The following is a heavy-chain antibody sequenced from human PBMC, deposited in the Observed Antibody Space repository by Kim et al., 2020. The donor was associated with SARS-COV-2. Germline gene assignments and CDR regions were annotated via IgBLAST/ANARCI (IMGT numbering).Heavy chain of an antibody. V-gene: IGHV3-48*03. J-gene: IGHJ2*01. Sequence: YADSLAGRITISRDNAKNSVFLQINSLRAKDTAVYYCVRDPPDGLWYFHVWGRGTLVTVSS. D-gene: IGHD6-25*01. CDR3: VRDPPDGLWYFHV.